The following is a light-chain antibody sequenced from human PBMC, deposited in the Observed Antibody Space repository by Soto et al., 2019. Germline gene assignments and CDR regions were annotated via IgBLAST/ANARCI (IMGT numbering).Light chain of an antibody. J-gene: IGKJ4*01. Sequence: IGMTQSPATLSVSPWEGATLSFMASQSVSSNLAWYQQKPGQAPRLLIYDASNRATGIPARFSGSGSGTDFTLTISSLQPEDVAAYYCQKYNSAPLTFGGGTKVDIK. V-gene: IGKV3D-15*01. CDR3: QKYNSAPLT. CDR2: DAS. CDR1: QSVSSN.